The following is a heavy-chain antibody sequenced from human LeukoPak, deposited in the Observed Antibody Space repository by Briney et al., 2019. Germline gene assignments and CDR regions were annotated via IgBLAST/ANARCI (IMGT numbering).Heavy chain of an antibody. J-gene: IGHJ4*02. CDR2: IGSSSSYI. D-gene: IGHD5-18*01. CDR1: GFTFSTYS. Sequence: GSLRLSCAASGFTFSTYSMNWVRQAPGKGLGWVSSIGSSSSYIYYGDSVKGRFTISRDNAKNSLYLQMSSLRAEDTAVYYCATTPTAMGKFLFDSWGQGNLVTVSS. V-gene: IGHV3-21*01. CDR3: ATTPTAMGKFLFDS.